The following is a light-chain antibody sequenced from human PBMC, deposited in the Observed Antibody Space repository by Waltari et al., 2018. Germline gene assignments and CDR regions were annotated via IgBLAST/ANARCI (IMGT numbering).Light chain of an antibody. CDR1: SSDGGGYNY. J-gene: IGLJ3*02. Sequence: QSALTQPASVSGSPGQSITISCTGPSSDGGGYNYVSWYQQHPGKVPKLLIFDVSNRPSGVSNRFSGSKSGNTASLTISGLQAEDESDYYCCSFTSRSTWVFGGGTKLTVL. CDR2: DVS. CDR3: CSFTSRSTWV. V-gene: IGLV2-14*01.